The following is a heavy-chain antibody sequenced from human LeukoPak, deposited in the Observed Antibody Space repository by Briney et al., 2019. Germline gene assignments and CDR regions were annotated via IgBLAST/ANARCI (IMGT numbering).Heavy chain of an antibody. CDR2: ISWNSGSI. CDR1: GFTFDDYA. Sequence: GGSLRLSCAASGFTFDDYAMHWVRQAPGKGLEWVSGISWNSGSIGYADSVKGRFTISRDNAKNSLYLQMNSLRAEDTAVYYCAKSNYDSSGYPEFFDYWGQGTLVTVSS. CDR3: AKSNYDSSGYPEFFDY. V-gene: IGHV3-9*01. J-gene: IGHJ4*02. D-gene: IGHD3-22*01.